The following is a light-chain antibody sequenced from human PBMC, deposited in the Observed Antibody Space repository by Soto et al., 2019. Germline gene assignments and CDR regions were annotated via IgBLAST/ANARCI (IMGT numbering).Light chain of an antibody. CDR3: AAWDDRLNGYV. Sequence: QSVLTQPPSASGTPGQRVTISCSGSSSNIGSSIVTWYQQLPGTAPNLLIYNNNQRPSGVPDRFSGSKSGTSASLAISGLQSEDEAAYYCAAWDDRLNGYVFGTGTKLTVL. V-gene: IGLV1-44*01. CDR1: SSNIGSSI. J-gene: IGLJ1*01. CDR2: NNN.